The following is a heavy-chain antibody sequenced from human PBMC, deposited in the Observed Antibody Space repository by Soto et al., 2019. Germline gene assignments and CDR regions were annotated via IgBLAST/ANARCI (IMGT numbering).Heavy chain of an antibody. CDR1: GGSVTSDEDY. J-gene: IGHJ4*02. CDR3: ATESGSTYGYFDH. V-gene: IGHV4-30-4*01. Sequence: TLSLTCTVSGGSVTSDEDYWTWIRQSPGKGLEWIGYISNSGSTGYNPSLKTRLSMSVDRSKNQFTLRLTSVTAADTAVYFCATESGSTYGYFDHWGQGTQVTVSS. D-gene: IGHD5-18*01. CDR2: ISNSGST.